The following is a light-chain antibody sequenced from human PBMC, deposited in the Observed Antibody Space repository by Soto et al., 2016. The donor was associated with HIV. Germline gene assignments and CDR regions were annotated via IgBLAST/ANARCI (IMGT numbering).Light chain of an antibody. CDR3: QQTDSFPFT. Sequence: DIQMTQSPSSVSASVGDRVTITCRASQAINSRLAWYQQKPGKAPEVLITATYTLQAGVPSRFSGSASGGTGTDFTLTIDSLQPEDFATYYCQQTDSFPFTLGPGTKVNV. CDR2: ATY. J-gene: IGKJ3*01. V-gene: IGKV1-12*01. CDR1: QAINSR.